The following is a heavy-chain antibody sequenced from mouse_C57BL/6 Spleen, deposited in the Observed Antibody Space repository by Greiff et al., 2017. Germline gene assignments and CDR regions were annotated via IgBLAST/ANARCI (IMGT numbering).Heavy chain of an antibody. CDR1: GYTFTSYW. V-gene: IGHV1-69*01. J-gene: IGHJ3*01. CDR2: IDPSDSYT. Sequence: QVQLQQPGAELVKPGASVKLSCKASGYTFTSYWMHWVKQRPGQGLEWIGEIDPSDSYTNSNQKFKGKSTLTVDKSSSTAYMQLSSLTSEDSAVYYCARAGLLLRFFAYWGQGTLVTVSA. D-gene: IGHD1-1*01. CDR3: ARAGLLLRFFAY.